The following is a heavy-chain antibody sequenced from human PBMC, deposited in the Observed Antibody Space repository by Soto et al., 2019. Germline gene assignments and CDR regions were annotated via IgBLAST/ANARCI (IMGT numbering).Heavy chain of an antibody. CDR2: ITGGGHT. CDR3: AKDRSGWGSFDI. J-gene: IGHJ3*02. V-gene: IGHV3-23*01. Sequence: EVQVLESGGGLVKPGGSLRLSCSASGFMFNDINWVRQAPGKGLEWISRITGGGHTDYVNSVKGRFTISRDNSKNTVDLQMNSLRVDDTAVYPCAKDRSGWGSFDIWGQGTVVTVSS. CDR1: GFMFND. D-gene: IGHD3-16*01.